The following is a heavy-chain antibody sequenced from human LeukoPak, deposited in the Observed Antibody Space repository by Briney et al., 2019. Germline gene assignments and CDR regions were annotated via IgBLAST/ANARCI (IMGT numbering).Heavy chain of an antibody. CDR1: GFTFSSYA. CDR3: AKGSYGSGSYGWFDP. Sequence: PPGGSLRLSCAASGFTFSSYAMSWVRQAPGKGLEWVSGISWNSGSIGYADSVKGRFTISRDNAKNSLYLQMNSLRAEDTALYYCAKGSYGSGSYGWFDPWGQGTLVTVSS. J-gene: IGHJ5*02. D-gene: IGHD3-10*01. V-gene: IGHV3-9*01. CDR2: ISWNSGSI.